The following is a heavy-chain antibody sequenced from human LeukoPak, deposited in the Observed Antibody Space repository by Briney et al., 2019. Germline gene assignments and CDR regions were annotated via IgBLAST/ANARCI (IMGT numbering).Heavy chain of an antibody. D-gene: IGHD2/OR15-2a*01. J-gene: IGHJ5*02. CDR2: INTGSGNT. V-gene: IGHV1-3*04. CDR3: ARDKNWFDP. Sequence: ASVKVSCKASGYTFTSYAMHWVRQAPGQRLEWMGWINTGSGNTKYSQQFQGRVTITRDASASTAYLDLSSLRSEDTAVYYCARDKNWFDPWGQGTLVTVSS. CDR1: GYTFTSYA.